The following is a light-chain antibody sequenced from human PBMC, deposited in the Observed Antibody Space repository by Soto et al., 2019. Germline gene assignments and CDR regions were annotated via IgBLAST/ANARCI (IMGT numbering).Light chain of an antibody. CDR3: QQYASSLT. CDR2: GAS. V-gene: IGKV3-20*01. Sequence: EIVLTQSPGSLSLSLGERATLSCRASQSVDSAFFAWYQQKPGQPPRLLMYGASRRATGVPDRFSGSGSGTDFTLTISRLEPEDFAVYYCQQYASSLTFGQGTKVEI. J-gene: IGKJ1*01. CDR1: QSVDSAF.